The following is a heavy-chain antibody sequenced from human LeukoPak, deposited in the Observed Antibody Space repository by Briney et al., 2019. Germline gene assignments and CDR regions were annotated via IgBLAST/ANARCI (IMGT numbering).Heavy chain of an antibody. D-gene: IGHD3-9*01. CDR1: GFTFDDYA. Sequence: GGSLRLSCAASGFTFDDYAIHWVRQAPGKGLEWVSGISWNSGSIGYADSVKGRFTISRDNAKNSLYLQMNSLRAEDTALYYCAKDAHYDILTGQPNYWGQGTLVTVSS. CDR3: AKDAHYDILTGQPNY. CDR2: ISWNSGSI. V-gene: IGHV3-9*01. J-gene: IGHJ4*02.